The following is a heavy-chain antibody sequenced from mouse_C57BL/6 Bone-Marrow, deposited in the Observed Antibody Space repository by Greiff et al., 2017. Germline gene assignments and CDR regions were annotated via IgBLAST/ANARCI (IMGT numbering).Heavy chain of an antibody. CDR2: IDPSDSYT. J-gene: IGHJ3*01. Sequence: QVQLQQPGAELVRPGTSVKLSCKASGYTFTSYWMHWVKQRPGQGLEWIGVIDPSDSYTNYNPKFKGKATLTVDTSSSTAYMQLSILTSEDSAVYYCLFWFAYWGQGTLVTVSA. CDR3: LFWFAY. V-gene: IGHV1-59*01. CDR1: GYTFTSYW.